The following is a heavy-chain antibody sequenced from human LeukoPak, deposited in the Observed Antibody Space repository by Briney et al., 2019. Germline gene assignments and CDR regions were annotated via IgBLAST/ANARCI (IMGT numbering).Heavy chain of an antibody. CDR2: IWYDGSNK. Sequence: GGSLRLSCTASGFTFSDYGMHWVRQPPGKGLEWVAIIWYDGSNKKYGDSVKGPFTISRDNSKNTLYLQMNSLRAEDTAVYYCARGVDYYENSGTIDYWGQGTLVTVSS. J-gene: IGHJ4*02. CDR3: ARGVDYYENSGTIDY. D-gene: IGHD3-22*01. V-gene: IGHV3-33*01. CDR1: GFTFSDYG.